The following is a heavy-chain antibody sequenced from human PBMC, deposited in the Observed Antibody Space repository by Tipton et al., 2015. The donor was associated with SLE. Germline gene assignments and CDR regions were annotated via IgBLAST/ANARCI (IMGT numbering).Heavy chain of an antibody. J-gene: IGHJ2*01. D-gene: IGHD3-3*01. Sequence: TLSLTCAVYGGSFSGYYWSWIRQPPGKGLEWIGRIYTSGSTNYNPSLKSRVTISVDTSKNQFSLKLSSVTAADTAVYYCARDLEGGFDLWGRGTLVTVSS. CDR3: ARDLEGGFDL. V-gene: IGHV4-34*09. CDR1: GGSFSGYY. CDR2: IYTSGST.